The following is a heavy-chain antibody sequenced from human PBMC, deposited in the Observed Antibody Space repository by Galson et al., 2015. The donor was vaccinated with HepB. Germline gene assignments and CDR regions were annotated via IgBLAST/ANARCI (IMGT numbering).Heavy chain of an antibody. D-gene: IGHD3-22*01. CDR2: ISSSSSYI. CDR1: GFTFSSYS. V-gene: IGHV3-21*01. CDR3: ARDRWLLPFDY. Sequence: SLRLSCAASGFTFSSYSMNWVRQAPGKGLEWVSSISSSSSYIYYADSVKGRFTISRDNAKNSLYLQMNSLRAEDTAVYYCARDRWLLPFDYWGQGTLVTVSS. J-gene: IGHJ4*02.